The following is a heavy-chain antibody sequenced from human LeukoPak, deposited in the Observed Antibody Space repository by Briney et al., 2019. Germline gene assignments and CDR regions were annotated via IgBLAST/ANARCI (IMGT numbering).Heavy chain of an antibody. Sequence: ASVKVSCKASGYTFTGYYMHWVRQAPGQGLEWMGWINPNSGGTNYAQKFQGRVTMTRDTSISTAYMELSRLRSDDTAVYYCARQALSDYGGSTWYFDYWGQGTLVTVSS. CDR1: GYTFTGYY. CDR3: ARQALSDYGGSTWYFDY. D-gene: IGHD4-17*01. V-gene: IGHV1-2*02. CDR2: INPNSGGT. J-gene: IGHJ4*02.